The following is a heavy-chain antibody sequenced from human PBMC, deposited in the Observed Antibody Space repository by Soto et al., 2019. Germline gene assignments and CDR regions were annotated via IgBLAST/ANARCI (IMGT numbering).Heavy chain of an antibody. V-gene: IGHV1-46*01. CDR1: GYTFTSYY. CDR3: ARDSELAAAVFYGMDV. D-gene: IGHD6-13*01. J-gene: IGHJ6*02. Sequence: SVKVSCKASGYTFTSYYMHWVRQAPGQGLEWMGIINPSGGSTSYAQKFQGRVTMTRDTSTSTVYMELSSLRSEDTAVYYCARDSELAAAVFYGMDVWGQGTTVTVSS. CDR2: INPSGGST.